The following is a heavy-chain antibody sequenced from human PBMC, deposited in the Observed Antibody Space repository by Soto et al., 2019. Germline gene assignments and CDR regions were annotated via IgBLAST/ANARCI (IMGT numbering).Heavy chain of an antibody. CDR1: GYTFTSYA. CDR2: INAGNGNT. V-gene: IGHV1-3*01. D-gene: IGHD3-10*01. Sequence: QVQLVQSGAEVKKPGASVKVSCKASGYTFTSYAMHWVRQVPGQRLEWMGWINAGNGNTKYSQKFQGRVTITRDTSASTAYMELSSLRSEDTAVYYCARGPLRADGSGSFSPQFDYWGQGTLVTVSS. CDR3: ARGPLRADGSGSFSPQFDY. J-gene: IGHJ4*02.